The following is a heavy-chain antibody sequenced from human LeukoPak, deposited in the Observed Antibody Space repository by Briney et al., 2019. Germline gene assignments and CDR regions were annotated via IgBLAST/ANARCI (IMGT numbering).Heavy chain of an antibody. J-gene: IGHJ4*02. CDR2: IRYDGSNK. CDR3: AKAVGCTNGVCYESHDY. V-gene: IGHV3-30*02. CDR1: GFTFSSYG. D-gene: IGHD2-8*01. Sequence: PGGSLRLSCAASGFTFSSYGMHWVRQAPGKGLEWVGFIRYDGSNKYYADSVKGRFTISRDNSKNTLYLQMNSLRAEDTAVYYCAKAVGCTNGVCYESHDYWGQGTLVTVSS.